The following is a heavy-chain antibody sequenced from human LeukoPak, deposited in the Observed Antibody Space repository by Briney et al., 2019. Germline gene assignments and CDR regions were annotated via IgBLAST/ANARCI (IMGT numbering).Heavy chain of an antibody. CDR1: GGSISSSSYY. J-gene: IGHJ4*02. CDR3: ARIEDVTRGYNHAYYFDY. CDR2: IYYSGST. D-gene: IGHD5-18*01. Sequence: SETLSLTCTVSGGSISSSSYYWGWIRQPPGKGLEWIGSIYYSGSTYYNPSLKSRVTISVDTSKNQFSLKLSSVTAADTAVYYCARIEDVTRGYNHAYYFDYWGQGTLVTVSS. V-gene: IGHV4-39*01.